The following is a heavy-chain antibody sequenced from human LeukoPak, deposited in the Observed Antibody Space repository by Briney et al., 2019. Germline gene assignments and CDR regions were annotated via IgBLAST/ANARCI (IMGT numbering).Heavy chain of an antibody. CDR2: ISSNDGNT. Sequence: ASVKVSCKASGYTFTSYGISWVRQAPGQGLEWMGWISSNDGNTYYVQNFQGRVTMTTDTSTSTAYMELRSLRSDDTAVYYCARVDSGYDPTRYWGQGTLVTVSS. V-gene: IGHV1-18*01. CDR1: GYTFTSYG. CDR3: ARVDSGYDPTRY. J-gene: IGHJ4*02. D-gene: IGHD5-12*01.